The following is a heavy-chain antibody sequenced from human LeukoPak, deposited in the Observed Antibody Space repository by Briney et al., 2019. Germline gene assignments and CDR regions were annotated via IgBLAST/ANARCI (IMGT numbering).Heavy chain of an antibody. CDR2: ISAYNGNT. D-gene: IGHD3-10*01. Sequence: ASVKVSCKASGYTFTSYGISWVRQAPGQGLEWMGWISAYNGNTNYAQKLQGRVTMTWNTSISTAYMELSSLRSEDTAVYYCARLGEDGSGGYGMDVWGQGTTVTVSS. CDR1: GYTFTSYG. V-gene: IGHV1-18*01. CDR3: ARLGEDGSGGYGMDV. J-gene: IGHJ6*02.